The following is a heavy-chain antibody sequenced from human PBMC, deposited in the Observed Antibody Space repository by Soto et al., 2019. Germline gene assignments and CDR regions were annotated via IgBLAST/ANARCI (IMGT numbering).Heavy chain of an antibody. V-gene: IGHV3-21*02. Sequence: EVLLVESGGGLVKPGGSLRLSCVASGFSFSTSIMHWVRQAPGKGLEWIATISSTSTNIYYAGSVKGRFSISRDNPKTSLFLQMNSLRAEDMAVYSCARGIASTSLVSFDVWGQVTMVTVS. CDR3: ARGIASTSLVSFDV. D-gene: IGHD2-2*01. CDR2: ISSTSTNI. CDR1: GFSFSTSI. J-gene: IGHJ3*01.